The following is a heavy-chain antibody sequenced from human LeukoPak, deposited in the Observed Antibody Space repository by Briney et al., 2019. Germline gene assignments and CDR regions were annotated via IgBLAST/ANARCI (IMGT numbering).Heavy chain of an antibody. CDR1: GYTFTSYD. J-gene: IGHJ4*02. D-gene: IGHD6-19*01. Sequence: ASVKVSCKASGYTFTSYDINWVRQATGQGLEWMGWMNPNSGNTGYAQKFQGRVTMTRNTSISTAYMEPSSLRSEDTAVYYCARIYSSGWLSRDYWGQGTLVTVSS. CDR3: ARIYSSGWLSRDY. V-gene: IGHV1-8*01. CDR2: MNPNSGNT.